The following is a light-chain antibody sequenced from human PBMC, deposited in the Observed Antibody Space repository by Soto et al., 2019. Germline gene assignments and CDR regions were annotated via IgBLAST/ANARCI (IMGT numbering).Light chain of an antibody. J-gene: IGKJ2*01. CDR1: QSVSSSY. CDR3: QQYGSSLYT. CDR2: GAS. Sequence: EIVWTQSPGTLSLSPGERATLSFRASQSVSSSYLAWYQQKPGQAPRLLIYGASSRATGIPDRFSGSGSGTDFTLTISRLEPEDFAVYYCQQYGSSLYTFGQGTKLEIK. V-gene: IGKV3-20*01.